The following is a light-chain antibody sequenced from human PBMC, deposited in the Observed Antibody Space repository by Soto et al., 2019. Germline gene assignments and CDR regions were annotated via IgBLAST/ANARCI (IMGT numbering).Light chain of an antibody. CDR2: AAS. J-gene: IGKJ1*01. CDR1: QGISNY. CDR3: QKYNSAPWT. Sequence: DIQMTQSPSSLSASVGDRVTITCRASQGISNYLAWYQQKPGKVPKLLIYAASTLQSGGPSRFSGSGSGTDFNLTISSLQPEDVATYYCQKYNSAPWTFGQGTKVEI. V-gene: IGKV1-27*01.